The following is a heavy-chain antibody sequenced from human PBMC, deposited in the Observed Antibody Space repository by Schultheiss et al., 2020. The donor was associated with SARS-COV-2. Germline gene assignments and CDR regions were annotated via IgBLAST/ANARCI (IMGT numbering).Heavy chain of an antibody. Sequence: GGSLRLSCAASGFTVSSNYMSWVRQAPGKGLEWVSAISGSGGSTYYADSVKGRFTISRDNSKNTLYLQMNSLRAEDTAVYYCAKRRHSGSYLYYFDYWGQVTLVTVSS. CDR3: AKRRHSGSYLYYFDY. D-gene: IGHD1-26*01. V-gene: IGHV3-23*01. CDR2: ISGSGGST. CDR1: GFTVSSNY. J-gene: IGHJ4*02.